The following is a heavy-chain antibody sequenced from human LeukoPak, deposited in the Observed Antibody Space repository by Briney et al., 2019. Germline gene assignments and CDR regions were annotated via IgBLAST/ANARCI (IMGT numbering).Heavy chain of an antibody. Sequence: KSGGSLRLSCAASGFTFSDYYMSWIRQAPGKGLEWVSSISSSSSYIYYADSVKGRFTISRDNAKNSLYLQMNSLRAEDTAVYYCARDFRRWDIVVVPAAFDYWGQGTLVTVSS. CDR2: ISSSSSYI. V-gene: IGHV3-11*06. CDR3: ARDFRRWDIVVVPAAFDY. D-gene: IGHD2-2*01. J-gene: IGHJ4*02. CDR1: GFTFSDYY.